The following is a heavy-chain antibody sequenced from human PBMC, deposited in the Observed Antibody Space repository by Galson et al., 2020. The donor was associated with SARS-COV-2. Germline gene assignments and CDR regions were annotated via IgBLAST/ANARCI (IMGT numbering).Heavy chain of an antibody. D-gene: IGHD3-22*01. Sequence: ASVKVSCKASGYTFTGYYLHWVRQAPGQGLEWMGWINPNSGDTNSAQKFQGRVTMTGDTSIRTAYMELSRLGSDDTAAYYCARGHDSSGNLYDYWGQGTLVTVSS. CDR1: GYTFTGYY. V-gene: IGHV1-2*02. J-gene: IGHJ4*02. CDR3: ARGHDSSGNLYDY. CDR2: INPNSGDT.